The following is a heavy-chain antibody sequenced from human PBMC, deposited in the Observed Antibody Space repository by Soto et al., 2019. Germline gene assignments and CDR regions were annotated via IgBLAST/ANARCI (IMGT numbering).Heavy chain of an antibody. CDR3: AKDWWRGVRGVTTYYFDY. V-gene: IGHV3-23*01. D-gene: IGHD3-10*01. Sequence: GGSLRLSCAASGFTFSSYAMSWVRQAPGKGLEWVSAISGSGGSTYYADSVKGRFTISRDNSKNTLYLQMNSLRAEDTAVYYCAKDWWRGVRGVTTYYFDYWGQGTLVTVSS. CDR2: ISGSGGST. J-gene: IGHJ4*02. CDR1: GFTFSSYA.